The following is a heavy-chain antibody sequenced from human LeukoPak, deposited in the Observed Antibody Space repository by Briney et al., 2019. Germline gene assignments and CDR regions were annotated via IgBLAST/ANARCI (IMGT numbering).Heavy chain of an antibody. CDR1: GFAFSRYG. J-gene: IGHJ4*02. V-gene: IGHV3-30*03. D-gene: IGHD2-2*01. Sequence: GRSLRLSCAASGFAFSRYGMHWVRQAPGKGLEGVALISHDGTTKNHADSVKGRFTISRDNSNNTLYLQMSSLRPEDTAVYYCARGPGALDYWGQGALVTVSS. CDR3: ARGPGALDY. CDR2: ISHDGTTK.